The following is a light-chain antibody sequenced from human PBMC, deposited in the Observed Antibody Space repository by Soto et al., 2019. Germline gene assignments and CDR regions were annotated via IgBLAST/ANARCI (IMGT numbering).Light chain of an antibody. CDR3: QSYDSGLSGYV. J-gene: IGLJ1*01. CDR2: DNS. V-gene: IGLV1-40*01. CDR1: SSNIGAAYY. Sequence: QSALTQPPSVSGAPGQRVTISCTGTSSNIGAAYYVHWYQQLPGTDPKLLIYDNSYRPSGVPDRFSGSKSGTSASLAITGLQAEDEADYYCQSYDSGLSGYVFGTGTKLTVL.